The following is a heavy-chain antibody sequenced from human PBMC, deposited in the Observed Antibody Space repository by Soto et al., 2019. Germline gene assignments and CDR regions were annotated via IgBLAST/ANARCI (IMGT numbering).Heavy chain of an antibody. CDR1: GGTFSSYA. V-gene: IGHV1-69*01. CDR2: IIPIFGTA. D-gene: IGHD3-22*01. J-gene: IGHJ3*02. Sequence: VQLVQSGAEVKKPGSSVKVSCKASGGTFSSYAISWVRQAPGQGLEWMGGIIPIFGTANYAQKFQGRVTITADESTSTAYMELSSLRSEDTAVYYCARVAYYYDSSGYYGGHDAFDIWGQGTMVTVSS. CDR3: ARVAYYYDSSGYYGGHDAFDI.